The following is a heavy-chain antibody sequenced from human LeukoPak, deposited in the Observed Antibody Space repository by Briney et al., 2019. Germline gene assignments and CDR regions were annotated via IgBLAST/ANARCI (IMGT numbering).Heavy chain of an antibody. Sequence: PGGSLRLSCAASGFTFSSYWMHWVRQAPGKGLVWVSRINSDGSSTSYADSVKGRFTISRDNAKNTLYLQMNSLRAEDTAVYYCARLAAAGTWYYYYMDVWGKGTTVTVSS. D-gene: IGHD6-13*01. J-gene: IGHJ6*03. CDR2: INSDGSST. V-gene: IGHV3-74*01. CDR3: ARLAAAGTWYYYYMDV. CDR1: GFTFSSYW.